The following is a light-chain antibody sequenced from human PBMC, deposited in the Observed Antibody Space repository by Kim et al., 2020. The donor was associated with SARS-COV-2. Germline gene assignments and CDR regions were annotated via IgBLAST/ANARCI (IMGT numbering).Light chain of an antibody. CDR3: QVWDSSSDQGV. V-gene: IGLV3-21*04. CDR1: NIGSKS. J-gene: IGLJ2*01. Sequence: SYELTQPPSVSVAPGKTARITCGGNNIGSKSVHWYQQKPGQAPVLVIYYDSDRPSGIPEQFSGSNSGNTATLTISRVEAGDEADYYCQVWDSSSDQGVFG. CDR2: YDS.